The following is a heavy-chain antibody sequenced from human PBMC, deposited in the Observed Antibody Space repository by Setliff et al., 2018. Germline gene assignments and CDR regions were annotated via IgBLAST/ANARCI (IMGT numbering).Heavy chain of an antibody. CDR3: ARDTSSDWAAWFDP. CDR2: VFVDGST. V-gene: IGHV4-61*02. CDR1: GDSINSRTNY. D-gene: IGHD3-22*01. Sequence: SETLSLTCTVSGDSINSRTNYWSWIRRPAGKGLEWIGRVFVDGSTNYNPSLKSRVTMSVDTSKNQFSLKLTSVTAADTAIYYCARDTSSDWAAWFDPWSQGILVTVSS. J-gene: IGHJ5*02.